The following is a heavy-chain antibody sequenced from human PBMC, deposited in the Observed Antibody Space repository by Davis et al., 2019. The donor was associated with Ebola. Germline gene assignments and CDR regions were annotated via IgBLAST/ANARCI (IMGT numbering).Heavy chain of an antibody. V-gene: IGHV1-2*06. CDR3: ATTRNGLDF. CDR2: INPYSGGT. CDR1: RYTFTGYY. Sequence: ASVPVSCMASRYTFTGYYLHWVRQAPGQGLEWMGRINPYSGGTNFAQKFQGRVTMTRDTSITTAYLDLSRLRSDDTAIYFCATTRNGLDFWGQGTLVTVSS. D-gene: IGHD2-8*01. J-gene: IGHJ4*02.